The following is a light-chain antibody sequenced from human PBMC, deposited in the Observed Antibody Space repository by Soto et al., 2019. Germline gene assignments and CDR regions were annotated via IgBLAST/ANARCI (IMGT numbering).Light chain of an antibody. CDR3: CSYAGSYNYI. CDR2: DVT. CDR1: YSDVGTFYF. J-gene: IGLJ1*01. V-gene: IGLV2-11*01. Sequence: QSALTQPRSVSGSPGQSVTISCTGSYSDVGTFYFVSWYQQYPGKGPKLIIFDVTERPSGVPDRFSGSKSGNTASLTISGLQAEDEADYYRCSYAGSYNYIFGSGTQLTVL.